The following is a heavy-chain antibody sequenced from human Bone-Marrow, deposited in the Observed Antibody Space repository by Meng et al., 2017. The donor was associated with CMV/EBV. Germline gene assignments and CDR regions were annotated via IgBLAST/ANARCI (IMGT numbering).Heavy chain of an antibody. D-gene: IGHD6-13*01. CDR3: ARGVAAAGDY. J-gene: IGHJ4*02. Sequence: GESLKISCAASGFTFSSYAMHWVRQAPGKGLEWVAVISYDGSNRYYADSVKGRFTISRDNSENTLYLQMNSLRVDDTAVYYCARGVAAAGDYWGQGTLVAVSS. V-gene: IGHV3-30*04. CDR1: GFTFSSYA. CDR2: ISYDGSNR.